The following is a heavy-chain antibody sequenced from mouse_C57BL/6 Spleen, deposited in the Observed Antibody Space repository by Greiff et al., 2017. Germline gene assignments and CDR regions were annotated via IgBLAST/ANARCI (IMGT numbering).Heavy chain of an antibody. CDR1: GYTFTSYW. V-gene: IGHV1-55*01. CDR2: IYPGSGST. CDR3: ARPQLGRRNYYFDY. D-gene: IGHD4-1*02. Sequence: QVQLQQPGAELVKPGASVKMSCKASGYTFTSYWITWVKQRPGQGLEWIGDIYPGSGSTNYNEKFKSKATLTVDTSSSTAYMQLSSLTSEDSAVYYCARPQLGRRNYYFDYWGQGTTLTVSS. J-gene: IGHJ2*01.